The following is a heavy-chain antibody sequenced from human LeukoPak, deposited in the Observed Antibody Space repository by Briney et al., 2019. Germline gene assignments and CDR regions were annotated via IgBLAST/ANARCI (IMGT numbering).Heavy chain of an antibody. CDR1: GFTFSSYA. Sequence: PGGSLRLSCAASGFTFSSYAMSWVRQAPGKGLEWDSAISGSGGSTYYADSVKGRFTISRDNSKNTLYLQMNSLRAEDTAVYYCAKGGGSAWELLALDYWGQGTLVTVSS. D-gene: IGHD1-26*01. J-gene: IGHJ4*02. V-gene: IGHV3-23*01. CDR3: AKGGGSAWELLALDY. CDR2: ISGSGGST.